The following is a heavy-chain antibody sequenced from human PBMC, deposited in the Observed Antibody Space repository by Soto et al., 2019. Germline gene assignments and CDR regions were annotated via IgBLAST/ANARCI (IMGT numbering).Heavy chain of an antibody. J-gene: IGHJ4*02. V-gene: IGHV5-51*01. Sequence: GESLKISCRGSGYDFNTNWFGWVRQLPGRGLEWVGIMYPGDSDTRYNPSLQGHVTLSVDVTVSTAFLQWRSLETSDTGMYFCARLPRDCNKTSCYYADHWGQGTQVTVSS. CDR3: ARLPRDCNKTSCYYADH. D-gene: IGHD3-3*01. CDR1: GYDFNTNW. CDR2: MYPGDSDT.